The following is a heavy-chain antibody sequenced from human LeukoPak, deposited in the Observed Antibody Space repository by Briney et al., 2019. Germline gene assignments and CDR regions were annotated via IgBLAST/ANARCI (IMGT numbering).Heavy chain of an antibody. D-gene: IGHD6-13*01. J-gene: IGHJ5*02. CDR2: ISTYDANT. CDR3: ARDGRGHWDTSRWYLGNWFDP. CDR1: GYTFTSYG. Sequence: ASVTVSCKASGYTFTSYGINWVRQAPGQGLEWMGWISTYDANTEYAQKLQGRVTMTTDTSTSTAYMEVRSLRSDDTAVYYCARDGRGHWDTSRWYLGNWFDPWGQGTLVTVSS. V-gene: IGHV1-18*01.